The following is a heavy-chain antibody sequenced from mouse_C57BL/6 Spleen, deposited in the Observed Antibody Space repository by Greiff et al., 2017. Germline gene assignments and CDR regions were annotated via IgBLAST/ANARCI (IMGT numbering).Heavy chain of an antibody. Sequence: EVQLQQSGAELVKPGASVKLSCTASGFNIKDYYMHWVKQRTEQGLEWIGRIDPEDGETKYAPKFQGKATITADTSSNTACLQLSSLTSEDTAVYYCARYYGSSFAWFAYWGQGTLVTVSA. V-gene: IGHV14-2*01. D-gene: IGHD1-1*01. CDR1: GFNIKDYY. CDR3: ARYYGSSFAWFAY. J-gene: IGHJ3*01. CDR2: IDPEDGET.